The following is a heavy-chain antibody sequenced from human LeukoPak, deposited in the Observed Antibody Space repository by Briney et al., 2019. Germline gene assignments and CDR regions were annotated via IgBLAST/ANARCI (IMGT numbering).Heavy chain of an antibody. J-gene: IGHJ4*02. CDR3: AKLARITIFGVVNSDFDY. Sequence: PGGSLRLSCAASGFTFSSYAMSWVRQAPGKGLEWVSAISGSGGSTYYADSVKGRFTISRDNSKNTLYLQMSSLRAEDTAVCYCAKLARITIFGVVNSDFDYWGQGTLVTVSS. V-gene: IGHV3-23*01. CDR1: GFTFSSYA. D-gene: IGHD3-3*01. CDR2: ISGSGGST.